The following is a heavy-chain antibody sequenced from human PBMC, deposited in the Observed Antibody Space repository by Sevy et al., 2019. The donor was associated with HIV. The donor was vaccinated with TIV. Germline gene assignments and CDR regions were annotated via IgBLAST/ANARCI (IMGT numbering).Heavy chain of an antibody. V-gene: IGHV3-74*01. CDR3: ARDQMAGAGGFDP. CDR1: GFTFSSYW. Sequence: GGFLRLSCAASGFTFSSYWMHWVRQAPGKGLVWVSRINSDGSSTSYADSVKGRFTISRDNAKNTLYLQMNSLRAEDTAVYYCARDQMAGAGGFDPWGQGTLVTVSS. J-gene: IGHJ5*02. CDR2: INSDGSST. D-gene: IGHD3-10*01.